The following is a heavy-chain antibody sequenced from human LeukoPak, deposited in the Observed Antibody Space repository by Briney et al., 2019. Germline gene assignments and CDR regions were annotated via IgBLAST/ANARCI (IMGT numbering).Heavy chain of an antibody. J-gene: IGHJ3*02. V-gene: IGHV4-31*03. Sequence: SQTLSLTCSVSGGSISSVDYCWNWIRQHPGKGLEWIGYIYYSGSTYYNPSLKSRVALSVDTSKNQFSLKLSSLTAADTAVYYCAKSREEIRGLDAFDIWGQGTMVTVSS. CDR3: AKSREEIRGLDAFDI. CDR2: IYYSGST. CDR1: GGSISSVDYC. D-gene: IGHD5-24*01.